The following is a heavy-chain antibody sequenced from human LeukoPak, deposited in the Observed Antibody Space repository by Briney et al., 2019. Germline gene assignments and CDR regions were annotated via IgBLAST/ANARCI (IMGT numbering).Heavy chain of an antibody. CDR3: ARVKYYDSSGYGNWFDP. CDR1: GGSISSGGYY. D-gene: IGHD3-22*01. J-gene: IGHJ5*02. V-gene: IGHV4-31*03. CDR2: IYYSGST. Sequence: SETLFLTCTVSGGSISSGGYYWSWIRQHPGKGLEWIGYIYYSGSTYYNPSLKSRVTISVDTSKNQFSLKLSSVTAADTAVYYCARVKYYDSSGYGNWFDPWGQGTLVTVSS.